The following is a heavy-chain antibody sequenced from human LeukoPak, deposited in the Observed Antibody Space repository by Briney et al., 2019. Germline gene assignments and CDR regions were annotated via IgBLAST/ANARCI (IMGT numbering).Heavy chain of an antibody. V-gene: IGHV1-2*02. D-gene: IGHD6-6*01. J-gene: IGHJ4*02. CDR2: INPNSGGT. Sequence: ASGKVSCKASGYTFTGYYMHRVRQAPGQGLEWMGWINPNSGGTNYAQKFQGRVTMTRDTSISTAYMELSRLRSDDTAVYYCARDKYSSSDSGYFDYWGQGTLVTVSS. CDR3: ARDKYSSSDSGYFDY. CDR1: GYTFTGYY.